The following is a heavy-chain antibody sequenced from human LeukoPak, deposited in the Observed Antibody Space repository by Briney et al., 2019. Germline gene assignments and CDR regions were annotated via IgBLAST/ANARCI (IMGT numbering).Heavy chain of an antibody. Sequence: SVKVSCKAPGATFSAYGISWVRQAPGQGLQWMGRIIPIYGTTTYAQEFQGRATISADISTTTAYLELTSLTSEDTALYFCARDNPPKAARPGYFDFWGQETLVTVSS. D-gene: IGHD6-6*01. CDR3: ARDNPPKAARPGYFDF. CDR1: GATFSAYG. V-gene: IGHV1-69*06. J-gene: IGHJ4*02. CDR2: IIPIYGTT.